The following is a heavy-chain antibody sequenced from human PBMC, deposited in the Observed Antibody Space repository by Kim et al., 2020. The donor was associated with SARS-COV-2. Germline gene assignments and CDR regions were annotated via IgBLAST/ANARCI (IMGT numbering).Heavy chain of an antibody. CDR2: IYYSGST. CDR1: GGSISSSSYY. V-gene: IGHV4-39*07. D-gene: IGHD3-9*01. Sequence: SETLSLTCTVSGGSISSSSYYWGWIRQPPGKGLEWIGSIYYSGSTYYNPSLKSRVTISVDTSKNQFSLKLSSVTAADTAVYYCARDGETYYDILTGYSYWFDPWGQGTLVTVSS. CDR3: ARDGETYYDILTGYSYWFDP. J-gene: IGHJ5*02.